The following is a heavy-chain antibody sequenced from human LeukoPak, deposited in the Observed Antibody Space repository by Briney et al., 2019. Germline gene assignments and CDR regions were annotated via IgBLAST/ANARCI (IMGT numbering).Heavy chain of an antibody. Sequence: PSETLSLTCTVSGGSISSYYWSWIRQPPGKGLEWIGYIYYSGSTNYNPSLKSRVTISVDTSKNQFSLKLSSVTAADTAVYYCANHYDFWSGYIDYWGQGTLVTVSS. D-gene: IGHD3-3*01. CDR1: GGSISSYY. V-gene: IGHV4-59*01. CDR3: ANHYDFWSGYIDY. J-gene: IGHJ4*02. CDR2: IYYSGST.